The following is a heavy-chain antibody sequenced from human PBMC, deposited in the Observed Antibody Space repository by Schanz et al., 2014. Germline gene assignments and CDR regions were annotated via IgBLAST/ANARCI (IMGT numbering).Heavy chain of an antibody. Sequence: EGQLLESGGASVQPGGSLKLSCAASGFSFSAYGMTWVRQAPGKGLEWVSNVGAGGGGTNYADSVKGRFTISRDNSKNTLYLQMNSLRVEDTAMYYCAKRCSSTSCSHGAFDMWGQGTMVTVSS. J-gene: IGHJ3*02. CDR2: VGAGGGGT. CDR3: AKRCSSTSCSHGAFDM. D-gene: IGHD2-2*01. V-gene: IGHV3-23*01. CDR1: GFSFSAYG.